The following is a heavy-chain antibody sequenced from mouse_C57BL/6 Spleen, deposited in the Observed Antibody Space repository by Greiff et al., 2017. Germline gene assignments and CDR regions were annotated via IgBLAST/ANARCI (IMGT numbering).Heavy chain of an antibody. D-gene: IGHD1-1*01. CDR1: GYTFTSYW. CDR3: ANYYYGSSYGFAY. CDR2: IDPSDSYT. Sequence: QVQLQQPGAELVRPGTSVKLSCKASGYTFTSYWMHWVKQRPGQGLEWIGVIDPSDSYTNYNQKFKGQATLTVDTSSSTAYMQLSSLTSEDSAVYYCANYYYGSSYGFAYWGQGTLVTVSA. V-gene: IGHV1-59*01. J-gene: IGHJ3*01.